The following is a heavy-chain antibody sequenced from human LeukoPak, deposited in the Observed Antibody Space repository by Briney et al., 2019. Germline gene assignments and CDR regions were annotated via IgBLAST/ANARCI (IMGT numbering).Heavy chain of an antibody. CDR3: AREPPPPDAFDI. V-gene: IGHV4-31*03. J-gene: IGHJ3*02. Sequence: LSETLSLTCTVSGGSISSGGYYWSWIRQHPGKGLEWIGYIYYSGSTYYNPSLKSRVTISVDTSKNQFSLKLSSVTAADTAVYYCAREPPPPDAFDIWGQGTMVTVSS. CDR2: IYYSGST. CDR1: GGSISSGGYY. D-gene: IGHD1-14*01.